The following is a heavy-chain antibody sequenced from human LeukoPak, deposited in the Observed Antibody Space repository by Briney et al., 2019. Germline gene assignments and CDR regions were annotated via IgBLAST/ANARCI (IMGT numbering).Heavy chain of an antibody. J-gene: IGHJ5*02. CDR2: IYTSGST. V-gene: IGHV4-4*09. CDR3: ARHTGGYGGYVGSWFDP. CDR1: GGSISSYY. Sequence: PSETLSLTCTVSGGSISSYYWSWIRQPPGKGLEWIGYIYTSGSTNYNPSLKSRVTISVDTSKNQFSLKLSSVTAADTAVYYCARHTGGYGGYVGSWFDPWGQGTLVTVSS. D-gene: IGHD4-17*01.